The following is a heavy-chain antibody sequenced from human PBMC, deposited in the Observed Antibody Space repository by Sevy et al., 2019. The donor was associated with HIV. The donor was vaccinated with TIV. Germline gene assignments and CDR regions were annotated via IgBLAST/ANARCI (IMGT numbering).Heavy chain of an antibody. CDR2: INPNSGGT. CDR1: GYTFTGYY. V-gene: IGHV1-2*02. CDR3: AREPDTGNNFDY. J-gene: IGHJ4*02. D-gene: IGHD5-18*01. Sequence: ASVKVSCKASGYTFTGYYMHWVRQAPGQGLEWMGWINPNSGGTNYAQKFQGRVTMTRDTSISTAYMELSGLRSDDTAVYYCAREPDTGNNFDYWGQGTLVTVSS.